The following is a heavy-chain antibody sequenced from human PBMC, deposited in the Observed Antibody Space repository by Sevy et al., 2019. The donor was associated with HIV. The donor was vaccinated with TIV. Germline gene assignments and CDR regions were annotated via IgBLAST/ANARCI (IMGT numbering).Heavy chain of an antibody. CDR3: ARESGDCSSTSCYEGVFDY. J-gene: IGHJ4*02. Sequence: SETLSLTCTVSGGSISSGNYYWSWIRQPAGKGPEWIGRIYTSGSTNYNPSLKSRVTISVDTSKNQFSLKLSSVTAADTAVHYCARESGDCSSTSCYEGVFDYWGQGTLVTVSS. CDR2: IYTSGST. V-gene: IGHV4-61*02. D-gene: IGHD2-2*01. CDR1: GGSISSGNYY.